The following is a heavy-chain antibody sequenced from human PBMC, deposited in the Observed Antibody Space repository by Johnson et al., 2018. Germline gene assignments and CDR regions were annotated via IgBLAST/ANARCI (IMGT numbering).Heavy chain of an antibody. CDR2: ISGSGGST. V-gene: IGHV3-23*04. J-gene: IGHJ6*03. D-gene: IGHD6-13*01. CDR1: GFTFSSYA. CDR3: AKRFMQQLGFYYYYYMDV. Sequence: VQLVESGGGLVQPGGSLRLSCAASGFTFSSYAMSWVRQAPGKGLEWVSAISGSGGSTYYADSVKGRFTISRDNSKNTLYLQMNSLRAEDTAVYYCAKRFMQQLGFYYYYYMDVWGKGTTVTVSS.